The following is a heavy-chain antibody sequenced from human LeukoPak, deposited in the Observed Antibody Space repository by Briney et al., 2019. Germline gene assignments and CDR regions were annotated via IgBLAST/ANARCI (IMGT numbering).Heavy chain of an antibody. CDR2: ISTSSSYI. CDR3: ASEQWLGAFDL. Sequence: GGSLRLSCTISGFRFEDYGMSWLRQAPGKGLEWVSSISTSSSYIYYADSVEGRFTISRDNAKNSLYLQMNSLRAEDTAVYYCASEQWLGAFDLWGQGTMVTVSS. CDR1: GFRFEDYG. J-gene: IGHJ3*01. D-gene: IGHD6-19*01. V-gene: IGHV3-21*01.